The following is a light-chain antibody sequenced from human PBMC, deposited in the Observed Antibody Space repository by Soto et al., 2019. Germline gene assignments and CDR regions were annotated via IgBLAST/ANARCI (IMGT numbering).Light chain of an antibody. CDR3: GTWDTSLSAVV. CDR2: DNN. Sequence: QSVLTQPPSVSEAPGQKVTISCSGSFSNIGKNYVSWYQRLPGTAPKLLIYDNNERSSGIPDRFSGSKSGTSATLGIAGLQTGDEADYYCGTWDTSLSAVVFGGGTKLTVL. CDR1: FSNIGKNY. J-gene: IGLJ2*01. V-gene: IGLV1-51*01.